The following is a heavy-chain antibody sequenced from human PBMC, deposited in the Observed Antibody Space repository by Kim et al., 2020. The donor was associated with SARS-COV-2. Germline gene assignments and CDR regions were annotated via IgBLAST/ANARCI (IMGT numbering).Heavy chain of an antibody. V-gene: IGHV3-30*02. Sequence: KGRFTISRDNSKNTLYLQMNRLRAEDTAVYYCAKGRETIPMVFAAYYMDVWGKGTTVTVSS. CDR3: AKGRETIPMVFAAYYMDV. D-gene: IGHD2-8*01. J-gene: IGHJ6*03.